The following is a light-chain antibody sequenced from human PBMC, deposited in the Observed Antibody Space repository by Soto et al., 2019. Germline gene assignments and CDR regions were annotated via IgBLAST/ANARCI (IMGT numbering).Light chain of an antibody. J-gene: IGKJ4*01. CDR1: QSVSSTY. Sequence: VLTQSPATLSMSPGERATLSCRASQSVSSTYLGWYQQQPGQPPRLLIYGASTRATGVPARFSGSGSGTEFTLTISSLQSENFAVYYCQQYNLWPLTFGGGTKVDI. CDR2: GAS. V-gene: IGKV3-15*01. CDR3: QQYNLWPLT.